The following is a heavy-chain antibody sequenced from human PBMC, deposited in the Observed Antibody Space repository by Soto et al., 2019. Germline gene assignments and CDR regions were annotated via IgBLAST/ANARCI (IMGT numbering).Heavy chain of an antibody. CDR2: TYYRSKWYN. Sequence: QALSLTCAISGDRVASNTAGWTWIRQSASRVLEWLGRTYYRSKWYNDYAVSVESRITINPDTSKNQFSLQLNSVTPEDTAVYYCARDKGTLVLDYYYYGMDVWGQGTTVTVS. J-gene: IGHJ6*02. V-gene: IGHV6-1*01. CDR1: GDRVASNTAG. D-gene: IGHD6-13*01. CDR3: ARDKGTLVLDYYYYGMDV.